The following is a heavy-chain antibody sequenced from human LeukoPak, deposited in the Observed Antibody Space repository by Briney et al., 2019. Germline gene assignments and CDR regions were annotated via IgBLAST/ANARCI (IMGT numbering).Heavy chain of an antibody. Sequence: GWSVPLSCPSSGFTFISYWMNWFRQAPGKGRDGVANIKQDGSERYYVHSVKARSTTSRDNAKNSLYMQMNTLRDEDTAVYYCATGAGCGYCGHGTLVTVSS. CDR3: ATGAGCGY. V-gene: IGHV3-7*03. CDR2: IKQDGSER. CDR1: GFTFISYW. D-gene: IGHD6-19*01. J-gene: IGHJ4*01.